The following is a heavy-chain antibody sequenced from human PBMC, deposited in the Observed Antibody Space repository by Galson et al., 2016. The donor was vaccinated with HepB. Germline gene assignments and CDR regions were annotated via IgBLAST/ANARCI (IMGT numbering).Heavy chain of an antibody. Sequence: SLRLSCAASGFTFSSYSMNWVRQAPGMGLEWVSSISTSSSYIYVTDSVKGRFTISRDNAKNSLYLQMSSLRAEDTAVYYCARDYKLQLDAFDIWGQGTMVTVSS. CDR2: ISTSSSYI. D-gene: IGHD2-2*01. CDR3: ARDYKLQLDAFDI. CDR1: GFTFSSYS. J-gene: IGHJ3*02. V-gene: IGHV3-21*01.